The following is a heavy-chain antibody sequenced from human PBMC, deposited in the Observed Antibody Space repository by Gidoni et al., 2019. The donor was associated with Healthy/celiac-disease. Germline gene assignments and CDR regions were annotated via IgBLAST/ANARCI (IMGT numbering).Heavy chain of an antibody. CDR3: ASRNGYYGSSGYSDY. J-gene: IGHJ4*02. D-gene: IGHD3-22*01. V-gene: IGHV4-59*01. CDR1: GGSISSYY. Sequence: QVQLQESGPGLVTPSETLSLTCHVSGGSISSYYWSWIRQPPGKGLEWIGYIYYSGSTNYNPSLKSRVTISVDTSKNQFSLKLSSVTAADTAVYYCASRNGYYGSSGYSDYWGQGTLVTVSS. CDR2: IYYSGST.